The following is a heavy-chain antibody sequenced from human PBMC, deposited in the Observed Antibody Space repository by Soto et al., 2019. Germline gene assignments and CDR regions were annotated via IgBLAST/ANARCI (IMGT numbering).Heavy chain of an antibody. J-gene: IGHJ4*02. D-gene: IGHD3-9*01. Sequence: SETLSLTCTVSGGSISRYYWSWIRQPPGRGQEWIGDIYYSGNPNYNPSLKSRVTISVDTSRSQFSLELKSVTAADTAVYYCARAVSYQDVLTGRGSVFYFDYLGQRALITVSS. CDR2: IYYSGNP. CDR1: GGSISRYY. V-gene: IGHV4-59*01. CDR3: ARAVSYQDVLTGRGSVFYFDY.